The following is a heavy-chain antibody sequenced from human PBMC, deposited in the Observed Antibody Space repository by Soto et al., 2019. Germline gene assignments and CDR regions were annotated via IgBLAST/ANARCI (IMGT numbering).Heavy chain of an antibody. D-gene: IGHD2-21*02. CDR2: ISGRGHGT. CDR1: GFTFSSYA. Sequence: GGSLRLSCAASGFTFSSYAMTWVRQAPGKGLEWVSAISGRGHGTYYADSVKGRFTITRDNSKTTVYLQMNSLRAEDTAVYYCAKSLAYCGSDCYPYFEYWGQGALVKVFS. V-gene: IGHV3-23*01. CDR3: AKSLAYCGSDCYPYFEY. J-gene: IGHJ4*02.